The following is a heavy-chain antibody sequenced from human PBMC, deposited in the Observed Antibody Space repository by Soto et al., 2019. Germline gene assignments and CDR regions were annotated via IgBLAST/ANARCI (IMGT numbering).Heavy chain of an antibody. CDR3: ARDGYSYGPYYYYYGMDV. J-gene: IGHJ6*02. CDR1: GGTFSSYA. V-gene: IGHV1-69*13. Sequence: SVKVSCKASGGTFSSYAISWVRQSPGQGLEWMGGIIPIFGTANYAQKFQGRVTITADESTSTAYMELSSLRSEDTAVYYCARDGYSYGPYYYYYGMDVWGQGTTVTVSS. D-gene: IGHD5-18*01. CDR2: IIPIFGTA.